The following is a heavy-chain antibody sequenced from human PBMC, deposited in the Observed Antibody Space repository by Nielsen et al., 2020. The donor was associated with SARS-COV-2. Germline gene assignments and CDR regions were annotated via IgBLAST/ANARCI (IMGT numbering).Heavy chain of an antibody. J-gene: IGHJ4*02. D-gene: IGHD2-2*02. CDR3: AKGDERYCSSTSCYRSVDEFDY. Sequence: GGSLRLSCAASGFTFSSYGMHWVRQAPGKGLEWVAVIWYDGSNKYYADSVKGRFTISRDNSKNTLYLQMNSLRAEDTAVYYCAKGDERYCSSTSCYRSVDEFDYWGQGTLVTVSS. CDR2: IWYDGSNK. CDR1: GFTFSSYG. V-gene: IGHV3-33*08.